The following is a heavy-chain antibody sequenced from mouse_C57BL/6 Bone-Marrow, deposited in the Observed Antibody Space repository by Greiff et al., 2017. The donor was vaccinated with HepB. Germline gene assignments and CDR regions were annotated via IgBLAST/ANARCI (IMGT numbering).Heavy chain of an antibody. V-gene: IGHV5-4*03. CDR1: GFTFSSYA. Sequence: EVKVVESGGGLVKPGGSLKLSCAASGFTFSSYAMSWVRQTPEKRLEWVATISDGGSYTYYPDNVKGRFTLSRDNAKNNLYLQMSHLKSEDTAMYYCARMDDGYYYAMDYWGQGTSVTVSS. D-gene: IGHD2-3*01. J-gene: IGHJ4*01. CDR2: ISDGGSYT. CDR3: ARMDDGYYYAMDY.